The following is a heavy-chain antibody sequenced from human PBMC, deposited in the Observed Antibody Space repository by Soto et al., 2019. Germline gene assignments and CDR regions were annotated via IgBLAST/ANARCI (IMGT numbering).Heavy chain of an antibody. CDR2: IYTSGST. J-gene: IGHJ5*02. CDR1: GGSISSYY. CDR3: ARDGGHWFDP. D-gene: IGHD3-10*01. V-gene: IGHV4-4*07. Sequence: PXGTLSLTCTVSGGSISSYYWGWIRQPAGKGLEWIGRIYTSGSTNYNSFFKSRATMSVDVSKNQFSLKLSSVTAADTAVYYCARDGGHWFDPWGQGTLVTVSS.